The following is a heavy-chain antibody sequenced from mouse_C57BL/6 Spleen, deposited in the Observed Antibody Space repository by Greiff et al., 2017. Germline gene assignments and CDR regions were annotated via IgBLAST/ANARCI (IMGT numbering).Heavy chain of an antibody. CDR1: GYTFTEYT. D-gene: IGHD3-2*01. Sequence: QVQLQQSGAELVKPGASVKLSCKASGYTFTEYTIHWVKQRSGQGLEWIGWIYPGSGSIKYNEKFKDKATLTADKSSSTVYMELSRVTSEDSAVDFCARDEETWIMTGAMDYWGQGTSVTVSS. V-gene: IGHV1-62-2*01. J-gene: IGHJ4*01. CDR2: IYPGSGSI. CDR3: ARDEETWIMTGAMDY.